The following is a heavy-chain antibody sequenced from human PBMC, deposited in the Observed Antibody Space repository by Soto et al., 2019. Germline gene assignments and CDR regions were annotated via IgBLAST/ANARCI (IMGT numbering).Heavy chain of an antibody. Sequence: GASVKVSCKASGGTFSSYAISWVRQAPGQGLEWMGGIIPIFGTANYAQKFQGRVTITADKSTSTAYMELSSLRSEDTAVYYCARAIRGYYDSSGYPLPYYYYGMDVWGQGTTVTVSS. CDR3: ARAIRGYYDSSGYPLPYYYYGMDV. CDR2: IIPIFGTA. CDR1: GGTFSSYA. V-gene: IGHV1-69*06. D-gene: IGHD3-22*01. J-gene: IGHJ6*02.